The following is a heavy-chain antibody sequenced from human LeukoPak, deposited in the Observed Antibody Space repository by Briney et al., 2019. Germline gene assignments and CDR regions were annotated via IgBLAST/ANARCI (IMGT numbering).Heavy chain of an antibody. V-gene: IGHV3-30-3*01. Sequence: GGSLRLSCAASGFTFSSYAMHWVRQAPGKGLEWVAVISYDGSNKYYADSVKGRFTISRDNSKNTLYLQMNGLRAEDTAVYYCARDPGRQYSSIADVWGQGTTVTVSS. CDR3: ARDPGRQYSSIADV. J-gene: IGHJ6*02. CDR2: ISYDGSNK. CDR1: GFTFSSYA. D-gene: IGHD6-19*01.